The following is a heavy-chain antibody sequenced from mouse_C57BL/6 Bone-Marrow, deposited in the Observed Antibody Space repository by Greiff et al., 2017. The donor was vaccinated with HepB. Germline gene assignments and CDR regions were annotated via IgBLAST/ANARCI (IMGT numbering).Heavy chain of an antibody. CDR1: GYTFTSYG. V-gene: IGHV1-81*01. CDR2: IYPRSGNT. Sequence: VQLQQSGAELARSGASVKLSCKASGYTFTSYGISWVKQRTGQGLEWIGEIYPRSGNTYYNEKFKGKATLTADKSSSTAYMELRSLTSEDSAVYFCARAYYKGYFDYWGQGTTLTVSS. J-gene: IGHJ2*01. D-gene: IGHD2-12*01. CDR3: ARAYYKGYFDY.